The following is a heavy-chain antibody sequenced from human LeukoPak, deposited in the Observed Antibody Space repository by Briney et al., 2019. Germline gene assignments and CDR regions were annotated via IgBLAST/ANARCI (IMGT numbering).Heavy chain of an antibody. Sequence: PGGSLRLSCAASGFTFSSYAMSWVRQAPGKGLEWVSAISGSGGSTYYADSVKGRLTISRDNSKNTLYLQMNSLRAEDTAAYYCAKAAIGGGSYTFVDYWGQGTLVTVSS. CDR1: GFTFSSYA. CDR2: ISGSGGST. V-gene: IGHV3-23*01. D-gene: IGHD2-15*01. CDR3: AKAAIGGGSYTFVDY. J-gene: IGHJ4*02.